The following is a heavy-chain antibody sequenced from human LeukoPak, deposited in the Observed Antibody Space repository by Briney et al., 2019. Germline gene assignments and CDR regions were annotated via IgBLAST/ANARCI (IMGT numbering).Heavy chain of an antibody. V-gene: IGHV3-74*01. CDR3: ARRSSGSPPYYFDS. CDR1: GFIFNNYA. Sequence: GRSLRLSCAGSGFIFNNYAMHWVRQAPGKGLVWVARINSDGSTTNYADYVKGRFTISRDNAKNTLYLQMNSLRAEDTAVYYCARRSSGSPPYYFDSWGQGTLVTVSS. J-gene: IGHJ4*02. CDR2: INSDGSTT. D-gene: IGHD1-26*01.